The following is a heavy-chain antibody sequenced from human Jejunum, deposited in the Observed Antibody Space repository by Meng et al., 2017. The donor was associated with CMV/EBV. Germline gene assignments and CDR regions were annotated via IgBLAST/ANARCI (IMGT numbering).Heavy chain of an antibody. Sequence: HVQLVQSGAEVKKPGASVKVSCKASGYTLTSYDINWVRQGTGQGLEWMGWMNPNRGTTGYAQKFQGRVTMTRNISKSTAYMDLSSLRSEDTAVYYCATGVADFEYWGQGTLVTVSS. CDR1: GYTLTSYD. CDR3: ATGVADFEY. D-gene: IGHD6-19*01. V-gene: IGHV1-8*01. J-gene: IGHJ4*02. CDR2: MNPNRGTT.